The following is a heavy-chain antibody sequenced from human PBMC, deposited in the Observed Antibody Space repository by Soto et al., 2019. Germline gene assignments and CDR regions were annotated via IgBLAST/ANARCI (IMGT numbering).Heavy chain of an antibody. CDR3: ARHPLVGVYDLRVFYYYMDV. CDR2: IYYSGST. Sequence: QLQLQESGPGLVKPSETLSLTCTVSGGSISSSSYYWGWIRQPPGKGLEGIGSIYYSGSTYYNPSLMSRVTRSVDTSKNQFSLKLSSVTAADTAVYYCARHPLVGVYDLRVFYYYMDVWGKGTTVTVSS. CDR1: GGSISSSSYY. J-gene: IGHJ6*03. D-gene: IGHD5-12*01. V-gene: IGHV4-39*01.